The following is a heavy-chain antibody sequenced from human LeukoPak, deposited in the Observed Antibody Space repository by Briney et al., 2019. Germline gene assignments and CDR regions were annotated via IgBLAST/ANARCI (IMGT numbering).Heavy chain of an antibody. CDR2: IKQDGSQK. V-gene: IGHV3-7*04. J-gene: IGHJ4*02. CDR1: GFTLSGYW. Sequence: GGSLRLSCAASGFTLSGYWMSWVRQAPGKGLEWVANIKQDGSQKYYVDSVKGRFTIYRDNAKNSLYLQMNSLRAEDTAVYYCARESSSWGDYWGQGTLVTVSS. D-gene: IGHD6-13*01. CDR3: ARESSSWGDY.